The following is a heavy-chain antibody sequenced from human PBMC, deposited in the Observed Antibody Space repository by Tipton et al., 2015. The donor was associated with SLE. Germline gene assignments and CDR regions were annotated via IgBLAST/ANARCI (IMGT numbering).Heavy chain of an antibody. CDR3: ARQLEWLVLYTGAFDI. V-gene: IGHV5-51*01. D-gene: IGHD6-19*01. J-gene: IGHJ3*02. CDR1: GYSFTSYW. Sequence: VQLVQSGAEVKKPGESLKISCKGSGYSFTSYWIGWVRQMPGKGLEWMGIIYPGDSDTRYSPSFQGQVTISADKSISTAYLQWSSLKASDTAMYYCARQLEWLVLYTGAFDIWGQGTMVTVSS. CDR2: IYPGDSDT.